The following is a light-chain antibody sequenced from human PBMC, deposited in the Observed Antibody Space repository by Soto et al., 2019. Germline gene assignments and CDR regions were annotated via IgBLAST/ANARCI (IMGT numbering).Light chain of an antibody. Sequence: QSVLTQPPSVSGAPGQRVTISCTGSSSNIGAGYGVHWYQQFPGTAPKLLIYSNINRPSGVPDRFSGSRSGTSASLAITGLQAEDEADYYCQSYDTSLSGSVFGGGTKLTVL. CDR3: QSYDTSLSGSV. J-gene: IGLJ3*02. CDR1: SSNIGAGYG. CDR2: SNI. V-gene: IGLV1-40*01.